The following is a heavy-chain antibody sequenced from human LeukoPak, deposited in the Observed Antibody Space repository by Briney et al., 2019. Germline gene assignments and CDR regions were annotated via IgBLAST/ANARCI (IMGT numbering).Heavy chain of an antibody. J-gene: IGHJ3*02. CDR2: IYHSGST. Sequence: PSETLSLTCTVSGGSISSGGYYWSWIRQPPGKGLEWIGYIYHSGSTYYNPSLKSRVTISVDTSKNQFSLKLSSVTAADTAVYYCAREGDGRAFDIWGQGTMVTVSS. D-gene: IGHD3-16*01. CDR1: GGSISSGGYY. CDR3: AREGDGRAFDI. V-gene: IGHV4-30-2*01.